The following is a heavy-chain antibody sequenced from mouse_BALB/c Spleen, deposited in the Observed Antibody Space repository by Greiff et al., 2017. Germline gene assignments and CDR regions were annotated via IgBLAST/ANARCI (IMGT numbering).Heavy chain of an antibody. CDR1: GYTFTDYN. CDR2: IYPYNGGT. CDR3: AMRKNYYGSSYVGYFDV. V-gene: IGHV1S29*02. Sequence: EVQLQESGPELVKPGASVKISCKASGYTFTDYNMHWVKQSHGKSLEWIGYIYPYNGGTGYNQKFKSKATLTVDNSSSTAYMELRSLTSEDSAVYYCAMRKNYYGSSYVGYFDVWGAGTTVTVSS. J-gene: IGHJ1*01. D-gene: IGHD1-1*01.